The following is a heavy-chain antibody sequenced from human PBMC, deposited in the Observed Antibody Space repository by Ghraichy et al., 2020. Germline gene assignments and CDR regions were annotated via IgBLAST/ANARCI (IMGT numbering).Heavy chain of an antibody. CDR2: IYYSGST. D-gene: IGHD1-26*01. CDR3: ARHEIGSYLNWFDP. J-gene: IGHJ5*02. Sequence: SETLSLTCTVSGGSISSSSYYWGWIRQPPGKGLEWIGSIYYSGSTYYNPSLKSRVTISVDTSKNQFSLKLSSVTAADTAVYYCARHEIGSYLNWFDPWGQGTLVTVSS. V-gene: IGHV4-39*01. CDR1: GGSISSSSYY.